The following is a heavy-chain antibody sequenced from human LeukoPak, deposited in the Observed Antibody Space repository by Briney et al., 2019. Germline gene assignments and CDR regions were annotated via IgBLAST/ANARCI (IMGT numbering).Heavy chain of an antibody. CDR1: GGSISSSSYY. CDR3: ARDTRKIDY. V-gene: IGHV4-39*07. Sequence: SETLYLTCTVSGGSISSSSYYWGWIRQPPGTGLECIGSIYYSGSTYYNPSLKSRVTILVDTSKNQFSLKLSSVTAADTAIYYCARDTRKIDYWGQGTLVTVSS. J-gene: IGHJ4*02. CDR2: IYYSGST.